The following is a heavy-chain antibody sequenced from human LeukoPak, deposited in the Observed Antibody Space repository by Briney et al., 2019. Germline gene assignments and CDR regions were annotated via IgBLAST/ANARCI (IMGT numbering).Heavy chain of an antibody. Sequence: PSETLSLTCTVSGGSISSYFWSWIRQPPGKGLEWIGYISYNGRTNYNPSLKSRVIISVDTSKSQFSLNLSSVTAADTAVYYCARDASRGVTQFDPWGQGTLVTVSS. CDR1: GGSISSYF. D-gene: IGHD3-10*01. CDR3: ARDASRGVTQFDP. V-gene: IGHV4-59*01. J-gene: IGHJ5*02. CDR2: ISYNGRT.